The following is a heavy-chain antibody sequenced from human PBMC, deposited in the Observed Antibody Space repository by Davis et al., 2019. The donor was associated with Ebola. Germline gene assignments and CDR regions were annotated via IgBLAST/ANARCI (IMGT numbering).Heavy chain of an antibody. V-gene: IGHV4-39*02. Sequence: MPSETLSLTCIVSGGSISSSSHYWGWIRQPPGKGLEWIGYMYYDGTTYDNPSFKSRVTISVDTSKNHFSLRLSSATAADTAIYYCARLRDYYDGSGYAFDIWGQGTMVTVSS. CDR1: GGSISSSSHY. CDR2: MYYDGTT. D-gene: IGHD3-22*01. CDR3: ARLRDYYDGSGYAFDI. J-gene: IGHJ3*02.